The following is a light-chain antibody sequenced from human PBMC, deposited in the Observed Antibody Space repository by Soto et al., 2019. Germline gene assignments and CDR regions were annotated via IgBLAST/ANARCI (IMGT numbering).Light chain of an antibody. Sequence: DIQMTPSPSTLSASVGDRVSITCRASQSISSWLAWYQQKPGKATKLLIYDASSLESGVPSTFSGSGSGTEFTLSISRVQTDDVANDYCKQYNTYTWTFGKGTKV. J-gene: IGKJ1*01. CDR1: QSISSW. CDR2: DAS. V-gene: IGKV1-5*01. CDR3: KQYNTYTWT.